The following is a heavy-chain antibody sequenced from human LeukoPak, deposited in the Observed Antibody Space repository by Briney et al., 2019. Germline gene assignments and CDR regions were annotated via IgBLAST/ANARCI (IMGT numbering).Heavy chain of an antibody. CDR3: ARGQADYGDYVFDY. Sequence: GGSLRLSCAASGFTFSSYSMNWVRQAPGKGLEWASSISSSSSYIYYADSVKGRFTISRDNAKNSLYLQMNSLRAEDTAVYYCARGQADYGDYVFDYWGQGTLVTVSS. D-gene: IGHD4-17*01. J-gene: IGHJ4*02. V-gene: IGHV3-21*01. CDR1: GFTFSSYS. CDR2: ISSSSSYI.